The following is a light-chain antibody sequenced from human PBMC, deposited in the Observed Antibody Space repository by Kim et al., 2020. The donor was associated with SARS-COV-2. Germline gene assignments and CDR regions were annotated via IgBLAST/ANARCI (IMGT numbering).Light chain of an antibody. Sequence: ASVGDRVTITCRASRGISNYLAWFQQKPGKVPQRLIYGASSLHSGVPSRFSGSGSGTEFTLTISSLQPEDFATYYCLQHNSYPWTFGQGTKVDIK. J-gene: IGKJ1*01. CDR3: LQHNSYPWT. V-gene: IGKV1-17*03. CDR2: GAS. CDR1: RGISNY.